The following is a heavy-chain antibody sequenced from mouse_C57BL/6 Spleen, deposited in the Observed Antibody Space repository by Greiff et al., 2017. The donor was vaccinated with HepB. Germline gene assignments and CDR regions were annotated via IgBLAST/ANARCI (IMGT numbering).Heavy chain of an antibody. CDR3: ARNGDFDY. CDR2: ISSGSSTI. CDR1: GFTFSDYG. J-gene: IGHJ2*01. V-gene: IGHV5-17*01. Sequence: EVMLVESGGGLVKPGGSLKLSCAASGFTFSDYGMHWVRQAPEKGLEWVAYISSGSSTIYYADTVKGRFTIPRDNAKNTLFLQMTNLRSEDTARYYCARNGDFDYWGQGTTLTVSS.